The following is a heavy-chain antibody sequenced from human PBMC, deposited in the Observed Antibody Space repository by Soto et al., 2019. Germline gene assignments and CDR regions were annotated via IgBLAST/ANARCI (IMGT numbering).Heavy chain of an antibody. D-gene: IGHD5-12*01. CDR3: ARGSGYGAYYYYGMDV. Sequence: VASVKVSCKASGYTFTGYYMHWVRQARGQGLEWMGWINPNSGGTNYAQKFQGRVTMTRDTSISTAYMELSRLRSDDTAVYYCARGSGYGAYYYYGMDVWGQGTTVTVSS. J-gene: IGHJ6*02. CDR2: INPNSGGT. CDR1: GYTFTGYY. V-gene: IGHV1-2*02.